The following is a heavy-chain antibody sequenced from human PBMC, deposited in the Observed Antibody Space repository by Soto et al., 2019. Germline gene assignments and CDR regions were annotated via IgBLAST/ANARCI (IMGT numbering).Heavy chain of an antibody. J-gene: IGHJ4*02. CDR1: GFDFSNTW. CDR2: INSDGSSI. V-gene: IGHV3-74*01. D-gene: IGHD1-20*01. CDR3: AKDWYHTIDS. Sequence: VGSLRLSCATSGFDFSNTWIHWVRQVPGQGLVWVSRINSDGSSIIYADSVKGRFTLSRDNAKNTVHLQMSSLRVEDTAVYYCAKDWYHTIDSWGQGIPVTVSS.